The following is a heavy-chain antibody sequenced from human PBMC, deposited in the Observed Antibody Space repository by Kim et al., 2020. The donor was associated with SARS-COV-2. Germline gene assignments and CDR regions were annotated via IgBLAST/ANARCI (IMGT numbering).Heavy chain of an antibody. CDR1: GFTFSGQA. CDR2: ISGSGTT. Sequence: GGSLRLSCAGSGFTFSGQAMSWVRQAPGKGLEWVSAISGSGTTYYAGSVKGRFTISRDNYKNTVYLQMSSLRAEDTALYYCAKGVVPTAILQSFDSWGQGTLVTVSS. CDR3: AKGVVPTAILQSFDS. D-gene: IGHD2-2*01. V-gene: IGHV3-23*01. J-gene: IGHJ4*02.